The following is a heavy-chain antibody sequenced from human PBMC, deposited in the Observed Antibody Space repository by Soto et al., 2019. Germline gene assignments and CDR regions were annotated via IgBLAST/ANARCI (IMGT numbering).Heavy chain of an antibody. J-gene: IGHJ3*01. V-gene: IGHV3-74*01. CDR3: ARAQKWRQLSLNVFDL. CDR2: ITGAGDGT. D-gene: IGHD5-18*01. Sequence: GGSLRLSCVASGFTIENSVLHWVRQTPGKGLMSVSRITGAGDGTLYADSVQGRFTISRDNAKNTVYLHMTGLRVEETAVYYCARAQKWRQLSLNVFDLWGQGTTVTVSS. CDR1: GFTIENSV.